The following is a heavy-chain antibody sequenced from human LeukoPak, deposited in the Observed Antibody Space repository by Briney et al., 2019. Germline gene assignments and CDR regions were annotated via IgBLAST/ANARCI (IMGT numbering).Heavy chain of an antibody. V-gene: IGHV4-59*01. D-gene: IGHD6-19*01. J-gene: IGHJ5*01. CDR3: ARLGGSGWFDS. CDR2: IYYNGNT. CDR1: GDSITKYY. Sequence: SETLPLTCSVSGDSITKYYWSWVRQPPGRGLEWIGYIYYNGNTNYNPSLESRVTISLDTSKNQFSLRLNSVTAADTAMYYCARLGGSGWFDSWGRGTLVTVSS.